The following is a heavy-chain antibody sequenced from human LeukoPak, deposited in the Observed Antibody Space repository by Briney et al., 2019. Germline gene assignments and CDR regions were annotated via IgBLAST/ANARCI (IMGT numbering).Heavy chain of an antibody. Sequence: SETLSLTCAVSGGSISSYYWSWIRQPPGKGLEWIGYIYYSGSTNYNPSLKSRVTISVDTSKNQFSLKLSSVTAAGRAVYCCARGVYYGSGSYSFDSWGQGTLVTVSS. J-gene: IGHJ4*02. CDR2: IYYSGST. CDR1: GGSISSYY. CDR3: ARGVYYGSGSYSFDS. V-gene: IGHV4-59*01. D-gene: IGHD3-10*01.